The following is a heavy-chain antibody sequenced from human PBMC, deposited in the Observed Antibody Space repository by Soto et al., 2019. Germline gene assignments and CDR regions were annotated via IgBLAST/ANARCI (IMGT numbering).Heavy chain of an antibody. V-gene: IGHV3-74*01. CDR3: ARDVRCCSGGSCYFISYYGMDV. CDR2: INSDGSST. D-gene: IGHD2-15*01. Sequence: PGGSLRLSCAASGFTFSSYWMHWVRQATGKGLVWVSRINSDGSSTSYADSVKGRFTISRDNAKNTLYLQMNSLRAEDTAVYYCARDVRCCSGGSCYFISYYGMDVWGQGTTVTVSS. CDR1: GFTFSSYW. J-gene: IGHJ6*02.